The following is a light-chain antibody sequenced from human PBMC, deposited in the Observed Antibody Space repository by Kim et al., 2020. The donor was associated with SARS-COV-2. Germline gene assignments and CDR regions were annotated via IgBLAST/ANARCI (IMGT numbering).Light chain of an antibody. CDR1: GANMGTDP. J-gene: IGLJ3*02. CDR2: SNN. Sequence: GRRVTRSCSGSGANMGTDPINGCQQHPKTAPKSLLYSNNQRPSGVPDRFSGSRSGTSASLAISGLQSEDEADYYCAAWDDSLNAWVFGGGTQLTVL. CDR3: AAWDDSLNAWV. V-gene: IGLV1-44*01.